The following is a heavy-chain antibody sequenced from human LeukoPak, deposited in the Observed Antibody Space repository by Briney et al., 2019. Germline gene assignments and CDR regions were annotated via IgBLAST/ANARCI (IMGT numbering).Heavy chain of an antibody. D-gene: IGHD3-22*01. CDR3: ARGYYDSSGYLVPDWFDP. Sequence: SVKVSCKASGYTFTGYYMHWVRQAPRQGLEWMGRIIPILGIANYAQKFQGRVTITADKSTSTAYMELSSLRSEDTAVYYCARGYYDSSGYLVPDWFDPWGQGTLVTVSS. CDR1: GYTFTGYY. CDR2: IIPILGIA. V-gene: IGHV1-69*02. J-gene: IGHJ5*02.